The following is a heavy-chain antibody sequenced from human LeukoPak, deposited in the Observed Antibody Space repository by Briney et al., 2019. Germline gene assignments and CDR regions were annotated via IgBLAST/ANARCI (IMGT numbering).Heavy chain of an antibody. D-gene: IGHD2-15*01. CDR1: GGSFRGYY. Sequence: SETLSLTCAVYGGSFRGYYWSWIRQPPGKGLEWIGEINHSGSTNYNPSLKSRVTISVDTSKNQFSLKLSSVTAADTAVYYCARVVHSPRYSYCSGGSCYYFDYWGQGTLVTVSS. CDR2: INHSGST. CDR3: ARVVHSPRYSYCSGGSCYYFDY. V-gene: IGHV4-34*01. J-gene: IGHJ4*02.